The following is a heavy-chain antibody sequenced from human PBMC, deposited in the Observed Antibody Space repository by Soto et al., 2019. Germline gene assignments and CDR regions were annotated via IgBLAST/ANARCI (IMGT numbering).Heavy chain of an antibody. CDR1: GYTFTSYY. CDR3: TTDIYYYDSSVKRSEF. Sequence: ASVKVSCKASGYTFTSYYMNWVRQAPGQGLEWLGIINTSGGYTTYAQRFLGRVTMTSDTSTSTVHMELGSLTSEDTAVYYCTTDIYYYDSSVKRSEFWGQGTLVTVSS. V-gene: IGHV1-46*01. CDR2: INTSGGYT. J-gene: IGHJ4*02. D-gene: IGHD3-22*01.